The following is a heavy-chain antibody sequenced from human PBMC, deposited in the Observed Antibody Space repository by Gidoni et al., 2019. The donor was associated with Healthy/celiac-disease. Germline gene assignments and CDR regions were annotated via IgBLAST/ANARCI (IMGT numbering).Heavy chain of an antibody. CDR3: ARDRGGENIVVVPAALLAFDI. D-gene: IGHD2-2*01. CDR2: IYHSGST. Sequence: QVQLQESGPGLVKPSETLSLTCAVSGYSISSGYSWGWIRQPPGQGLEWIGSIYHSGSTYYNPSLKSRVTISVDTSKNQFSLKLSSVTAADTAVYYCARDRGGENIVVVPAALLAFDIWGQGTMVTVSS. V-gene: IGHV4-38-2*02. CDR1: GYSISSGYS. J-gene: IGHJ3*02.